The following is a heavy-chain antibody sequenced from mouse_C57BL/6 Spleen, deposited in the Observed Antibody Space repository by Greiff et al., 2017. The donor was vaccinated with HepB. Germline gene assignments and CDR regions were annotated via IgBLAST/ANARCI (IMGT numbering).Heavy chain of an antibody. D-gene: IGHD2-1*01. CDR2: IDPETGGT. V-gene: IGHV1-15*01. CDR3: TRRDLLWDY. CDR1: GYTFTDYE. J-gene: IGHJ2*01. Sequence: SFTLSFKASGYTFTDYEMHWVKQTPVHGLEWIGAIDPETGGTAYNQKFKGKAILTADKSSSTAYMELRSLTSEDSAVYYCTRRDLLWDYWGQGTTLTVSS.